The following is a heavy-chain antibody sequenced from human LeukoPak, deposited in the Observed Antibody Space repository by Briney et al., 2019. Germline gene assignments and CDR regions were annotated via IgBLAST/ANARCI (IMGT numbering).Heavy chain of an antibody. CDR1: GFTFSDYY. D-gene: IGHD5-18*01. V-gene: IGHV3-11*01. J-gene: IGHJ4*02. Sequence: GGSLRLSCAASGFTFSDYYMSWIRQAPGKGLEWVSYISSSGSTIYYADSVKGRFTISRDNAKNSLYLQMNSLRAEDTAVYYCAKAQNRGYSYGYPYFDYWGQGTLVTVSS. CDR2: ISSSGSTI. CDR3: AKAQNRGYSYGYPYFDY.